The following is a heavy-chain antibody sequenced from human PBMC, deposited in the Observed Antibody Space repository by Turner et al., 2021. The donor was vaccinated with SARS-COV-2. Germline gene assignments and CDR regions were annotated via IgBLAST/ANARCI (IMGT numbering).Heavy chain of an antibody. CDR3: ARGTYYYDSSVYSGTNWFDP. V-gene: IGHV3-21*01. Sequence: EVQLVESGGGLVQPGGSLRLSCVASGFTFSRDSMNWVRQAPGKGLEWVSSISSSSSYIYYADSVKGRFTISRDNAKNSLYLQMNSLRAEDTAVYYCARGTYYYDSSVYSGTNWFDPWGQGTLVTVSS. D-gene: IGHD3-22*01. CDR1: GFTFSRDS. CDR2: ISSSSSYI. J-gene: IGHJ5*02.